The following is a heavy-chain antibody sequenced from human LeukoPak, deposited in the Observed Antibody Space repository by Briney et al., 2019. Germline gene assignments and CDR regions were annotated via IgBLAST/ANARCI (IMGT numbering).Heavy chain of an antibody. J-gene: IGHJ4*02. CDR3: AKSGGYYYNFDY. CDR2: ISYDGSNK. D-gene: IGHD3-22*01. CDR1: GFTFSSYG. Sequence: PGRSLRLSCAASGFTFSSYGMHWVRQAPGKGPEWVAVISYDGSNKYYADSVKGRFTISRDNSKNTLYLQMNSLRAEDTAVYYCAKSGGYYYNFDYWGQGTLVTVSS. V-gene: IGHV3-30*18.